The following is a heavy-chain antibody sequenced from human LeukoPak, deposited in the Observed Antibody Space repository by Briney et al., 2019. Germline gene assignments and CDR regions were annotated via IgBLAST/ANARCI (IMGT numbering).Heavy chain of an antibody. CDR3: ATLPLSDY. D-gene: IGHD1-26*01. CDR2: ISWNSGSI. V-gene: IGHV3-9*01. CDR1: GFTFDDYA. J-gene: IGHJ4*02. Sequence: GGSLRLSCAASGFTFDDYAMHWVRQAPGKGLEWVSGISWNSGSIGYADSVKGRFTISRDNAKNTLYLQMNSLRAEDTAVYYCATLPLSDYWGQGTLVTVSS.